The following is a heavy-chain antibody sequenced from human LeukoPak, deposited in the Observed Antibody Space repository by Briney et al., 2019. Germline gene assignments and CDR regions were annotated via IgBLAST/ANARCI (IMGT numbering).Heavy chain of an antibody. V-gene: IGHV3-30-3*02. CDR3: AKSRGEYSSSPDY. J-gene: IGHJ4*02. CDR1: GFTFSSYA. D-gene: IGHD6-6*01. Sequence: GRSLRLSCAASGFTFSSYAMHWVRQAPGKGLEWVAVISYDGSNKYYADSVKGRFTISRDNSKNTLYLQMNSLRAEDTAVYYCAKSRGEYSSSPDYWGQGTLVTVSS. CDR2: ISYDGSNK.